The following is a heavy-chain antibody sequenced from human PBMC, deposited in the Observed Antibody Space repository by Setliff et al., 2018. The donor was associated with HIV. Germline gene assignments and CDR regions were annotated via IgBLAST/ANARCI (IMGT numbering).Heavy chain of an antibody. CDR2: IIPIFGSI. CDR3: ARVPNQELYFYGMDV. D-gene: IGHD1-7*01. CDR1: GGTFSNYA. J-gene: IGHJ6*02. V-gene: IGHV1-69*05. Sequence: GASVKVSCKASGGTFSNYAISWVRQAPGRGLEWMGGIIPIFGSINYAQKFQGRVTITTDESTSTAYMELSSLRSEDTAVYYCARVPNQELYFYGMDVWGQGTTVTVSS.